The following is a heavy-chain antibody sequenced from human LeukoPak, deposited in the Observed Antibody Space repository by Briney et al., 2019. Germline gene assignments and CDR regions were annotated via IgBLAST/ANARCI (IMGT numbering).Heavy chain of an antibody. D-gene: IGHD6-19*01. Sequence: GGSLRLSCAASGFTVSSNYMSWVRQAPGKGLEWVSVIYSGGSTYYADSVKGRFTISRDNSKNTLYLQMNSLRAEDTTVYYCTRDMYSSGWYVRGSAFDIWGQGTMVTVSS. CDR1: GFTVSSNY. J-gene: IGHJ3*02. CDR3: TRDMYSSGWYVRGSAFDI. V-gene: IGHV3-53*05. CDR2: IYSGGST.